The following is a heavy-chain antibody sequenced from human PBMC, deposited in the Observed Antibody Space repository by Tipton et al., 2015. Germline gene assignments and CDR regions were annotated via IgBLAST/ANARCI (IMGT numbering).Heavy chain of an antibody. CDR1: SGSVTSGSYY. CDR2: ISYTDGA. V-gene: IGHV4-61*01. D-gene: IGHD5-24*01. Sequence: TLSGTCSVSSGSVTSGSYYWSWIRQPPGKGLEWIGYISYTDGAHYNPALESRVTISVDTSKNQFSLTLNSVAAADTAVYYCARDLEHGMDVWGQGTTVTVSS. J-gene: IGHJ6*02. CDR3: ARDLEHGMDV.